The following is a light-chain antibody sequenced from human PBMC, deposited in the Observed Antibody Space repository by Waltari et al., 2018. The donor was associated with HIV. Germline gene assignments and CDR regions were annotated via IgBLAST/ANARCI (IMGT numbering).Light chain of an antibody. J-gene: IGKJ1*01. Sequence: EIVMTQSPATLSVSPGESATLSCRASQSVSSNFAWYQQKPGQAPRLLIYGASTRATGIPARFRGSGSGTEFTLTISSLQSEDFAVYYCQQYNNWPPTFGQGTKVEIK. CDR1: QSVSSN. CDR2: GAS. CDR3: QQYNNWPPT. V-gene: IGKV3-15*01.